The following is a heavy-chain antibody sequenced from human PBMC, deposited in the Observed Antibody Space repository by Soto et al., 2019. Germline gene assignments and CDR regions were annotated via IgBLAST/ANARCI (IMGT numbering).Heavy chain of an antibody. CDR2: IIPIFGTA. Sequence: ASVKVSCKASGGTFSSYAISWVRQAPGQGLEWMGGIIPIFGTANYAQKFQGRVTITADESTSTAYMELSSLRSEDTAVYYCALYYYDSSGYSKLFDYWGQGTLVTVSS. V-gene: IGHV1-69*13. J-gene: IGHJ4*02. CDR3: ALYYYDSSGYSKLFDY. CDR1: GGTFSSYA. D-gene: IGHD3-22*01.